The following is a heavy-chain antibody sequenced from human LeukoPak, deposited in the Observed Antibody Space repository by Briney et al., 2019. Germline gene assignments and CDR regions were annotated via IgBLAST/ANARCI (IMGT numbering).Heavy chain of an antibody. CDR3: AREKLHNYVWGTYRQDYYMDV. CDR2: IYYSGST. CDR1: GGSISSYY. D-gene: IGHD3-16*02. V-gene: IGHV4-59*12. Sequence: TASETLSLTCTVSGGSISSYYWSWIRQPPGKGLEWIGYIYYSGSTNYNPSLKSRVTISVDTSKNQFSLKLSSVTAADTAVYYCAREKLHNYVWGTYRQDYYMDVWGKGTTVTVSS. J-gene: IGHJ6*03.